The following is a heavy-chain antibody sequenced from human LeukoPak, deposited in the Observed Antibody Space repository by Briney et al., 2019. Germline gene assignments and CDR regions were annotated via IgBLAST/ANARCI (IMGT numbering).Heavy chain of an antibody. V-gene: IGHV6-1*01. CDR3: ARDHCSGGSCHWRFDY. J-gene: IGHJ4*02. CDR2: TYYRSKWYN. Sequence: SQTLSLTCAISGDSVSSNSVAWNWIRQSPSRGLQWLGRTYYRSKWYNDYAVSVKGRITINPDTSKNQFSLQLNSVTPEDTAVYYCARDHCSGGSCHWRFDYWGQGTLVTVSS. D-gene: IGHD2-15*01. CDR1: GDSVSSNSVA.